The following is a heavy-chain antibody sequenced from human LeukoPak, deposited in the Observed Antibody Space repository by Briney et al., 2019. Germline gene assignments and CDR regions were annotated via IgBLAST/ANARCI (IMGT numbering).Heavy chain of an antibody. Sequence: SVKVSCKASGGTFSSYVISWVRQAPGQGLEWMGRIIPILGITNYAQKFQGRVTITADKSTSTAYMELSSLRSEDTAVYYCAADPFPNSFGAAIPSGAQGPLVTVSS. J-gene: IGHJ4*02. CDR2: IIPILGIT. CDR1: GGTFSSYV. CDR3: AADPFPNSFGAAIPS. D-gene: IGHD3-3*01. V-gene: IGHV1-69*04.